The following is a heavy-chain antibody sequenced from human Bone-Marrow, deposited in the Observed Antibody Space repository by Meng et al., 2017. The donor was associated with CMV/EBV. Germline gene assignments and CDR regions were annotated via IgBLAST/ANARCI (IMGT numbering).Heavy chain of an antibody. V-gene: IGHV4-59*01. Sequence: QVQLQESGQGLAKPSEPLSLTCSVSHGSISIYFVNWIRQSPGKGLEWXGHIYDGGSTNYNPSLESRVTISVDTSKNQFSLKLSSVTAADTAVYYCARDRELGYWGQGTLVTVSS. D-gene: IGHD7-27*01. CDR2: IYDGGST. CDR1: HGSISIYF. CDR3: ARDRELGY. J-gene: IGHJ4*02.